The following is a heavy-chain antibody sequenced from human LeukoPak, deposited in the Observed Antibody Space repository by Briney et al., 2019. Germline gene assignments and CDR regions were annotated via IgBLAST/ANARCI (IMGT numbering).Heavy chain of an antibody. CDR1: GGTFSSYA. Sequence: SVKVSCKASGGTFSSYAISWVRQAPGQGLEWMGGIIPIFGTANYAQKFQGRVTMTADKSTSTAYMELSSLRSEDTAVYYCATERYSDWLFEFKYYYYYGMDVWGKGTTVTVSS. CDR3: ATERYSDWLFEFKYYYYYGMDV. D-gene: IGHD3-9*01. CDR2: IIPIFGTA. V-gene: IGHV1-69*06. J-gene: IGHJ6*04.